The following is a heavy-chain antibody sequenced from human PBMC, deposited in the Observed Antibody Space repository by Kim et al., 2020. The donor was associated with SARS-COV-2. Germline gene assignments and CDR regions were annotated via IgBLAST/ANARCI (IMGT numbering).Heavy chain of an antibody. Sequence: GTNYAQKCQGWVTMTGDTSISTAYMELSRLRSDDTAVYYCARGVLGWFDPWGQGTLVTVSS. V-gene: IGHV1-2*04. CDR3: ARGVLGWFDP. D-gene: IGHD7-27*01. J-gene: IGHJ5*02. CDR2: GT.